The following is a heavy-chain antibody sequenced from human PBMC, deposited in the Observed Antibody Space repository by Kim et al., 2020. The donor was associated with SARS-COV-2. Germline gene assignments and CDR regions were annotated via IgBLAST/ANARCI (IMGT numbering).Heavy chain of an antibody. CDR3: ASARGGYDYYYYYGMDV. V-gene: IGHV4-31*02. J-gene: IGHJ6*02. Sequence: LKSRVTRSVDTSKNQFSLKLSSVTAADTAVYYCASARGGYDYYYYYGMDVWGQGTTVTVSS. D-gene: IGHD1-26*01.